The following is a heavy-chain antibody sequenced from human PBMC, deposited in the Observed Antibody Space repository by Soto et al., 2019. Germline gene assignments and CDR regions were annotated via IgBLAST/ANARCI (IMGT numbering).Heavy chain of an antibody. CDR3: ARDGTLYDSSAYYCVY. D-gene: IGHD3-22*01. CDR2: IIPVFGNA. CDR1: GGTFSRLA. J-gene: IGHJ4*02. Sequence: QVQLVQSGAEVKKPGSSVKVSCKASGGTFSRLAINWVRQAPGQGLEWMGGIIPVFGNANYAQKFQGRVTITGGESTSTCDMELRSLTFWDTAVYYCARDGTLYDSSAYYCVYWGQGTLVTVSS. V-gene: IGHV1-69*01.